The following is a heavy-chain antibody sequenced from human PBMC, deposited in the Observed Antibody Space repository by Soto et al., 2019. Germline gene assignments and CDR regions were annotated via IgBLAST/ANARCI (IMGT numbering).Heavy chain of an antibody. D-gene: IGHD2-15*01. CDR1: GGTFSSYT. J-gene: IGHJ3*02. CDR2: IIPILGIA. Sequence: QVQLVQSGAEVKKPGSSVKVSCKASGGTFSSYTISWVRQAPGQGLEWMGRIIPILGIATYAQKFEGRVTITAAKSTSTADMELSSLRSEDTAVYYCARAIREVADDDAFDIWGQGTLVTVSS. CDR3: ARAIREVADDDAFDI. V-gene: IGHV1-69*02.